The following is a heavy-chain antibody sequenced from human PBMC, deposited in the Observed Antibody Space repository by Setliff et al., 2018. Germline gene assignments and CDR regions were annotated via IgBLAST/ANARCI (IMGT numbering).Heavy chain of an antibody. CDR3: ARDRPIAAAGTFIRYYYYYGMDV. D-gene: IGHD6-13*01. Sequence: SETLSLTCTVSGGSISSYYWSWIRQPPGKGLEWIGYIYYSGSTNYNPSLKSRVTISVDTSKNQFSLKLSSVTAADTTVYYCARDRPIAAAGTFIRYYYYYGMDVWGQGTTVTVSS. J-gene: IGHJ6*02. CDR1: GGSISSYY. V-gene: IGHV4-59*01. CDR2: IYYSGST.